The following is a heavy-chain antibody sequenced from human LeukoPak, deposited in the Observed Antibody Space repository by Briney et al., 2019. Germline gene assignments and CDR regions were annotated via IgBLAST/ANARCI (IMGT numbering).Heavy chain of an antibody. CDR3: ARRRVVRGVIGYYGMDV. CDR1: GGSFSHFY. V-gene: IGHV4-34*01. CDR2: INHSGST. Sequence: SETLSLTCAVYGGSFSHFYWSWIRQSPGKGLEWIGEINHSGSTNYNPSLKSRVTISVDTSKNQFSLKLSSVTAADTAVYYCARRRVVRGVIGYYGMDVWGKGTTVTVSS. J-gene: IGHJ6*04. D-gene: IGHD3-10*01.